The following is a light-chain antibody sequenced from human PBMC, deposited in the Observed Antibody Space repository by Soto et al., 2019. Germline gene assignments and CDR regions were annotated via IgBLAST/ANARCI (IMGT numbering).Light chain of an antibody. J-gene: IGLJ2*01. V-gene: IGLV2-11*01. CDR2: DVS. CDR3: CSYGGTYTFRI. CDR1: SSDVGAYNY. Sequence: QSALTQPRSVSGSPGQSVTISCTGTSSDVGAYNYVSCYHQHPGKVPKLLIYDVSKRPSGVPDRFSGSKSGNTASLTISGLQAEDEADYYCCSYGGTYTFRIFGGGTKLTVL.